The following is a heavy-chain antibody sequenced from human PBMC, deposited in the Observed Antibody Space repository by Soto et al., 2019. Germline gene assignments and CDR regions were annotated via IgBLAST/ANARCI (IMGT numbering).Heavy chain of an antibody. J-gene: IGHJ6*02. CDR3: ARVGCSGNFCYDGLDV. CDR1: GFTFSDYY. V-gene: IGHV3-11*01. Sequence: QVQLVESGGGLVKPGGSLRLSCAASGFTFSDYYMTWIRQAPGKGPECISDISKSSTTIKYAESVKGRFTISRDNAKNSPSLQMNSLRAEDTAVYYCARVGCSGNFCYDGLDVWGQGTAVTVSS. D-gene: IGHD3-22*01. CDR2: ISKSSTTI.